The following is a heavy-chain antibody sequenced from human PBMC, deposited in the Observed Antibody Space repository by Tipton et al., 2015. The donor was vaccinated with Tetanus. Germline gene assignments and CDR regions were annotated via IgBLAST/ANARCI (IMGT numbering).Heavy chain of an antibody. CDR2: IGGSGGAS. V-gene: IGHV3-23*01. J-gene: IGHJ4*02. CDR3: AKGRAAATYFFDY. CDR1: GFMFSSYT. Sequence: SLRLSCAASGFMFSSYTMSWVRQAPGKGLECVSAIGGSGGASYYADSVKGRFTISRDNSKGTLYLQVHSLRVEDTAIYFCAKGRAAATYFFDYWGQGTPVTVSS. D-gene: IGHD6-25*01.